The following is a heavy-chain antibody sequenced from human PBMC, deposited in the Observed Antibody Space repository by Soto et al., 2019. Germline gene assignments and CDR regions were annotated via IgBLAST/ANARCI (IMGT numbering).Heavy chain of an antibody. J-gene: IGHJ4*02. V-gene: IGHV4-61*01. D-gene: IGHD1-26*01. CDR1: GGSVSSGSYY. Sequence: QVQLQESGPGLVKPSETLSLTCTVSGGSVSSGSYYWSWIRQPPGKGLEWIGYIYYSGSTNYNPFLKSRVTISVDTSKNQFSLKLSSVTAADTAVYYCARDRGYSGSYSPYFDYWGQGTLVTVSS. CDR3: ARDRGYSGSYSPYFDY. CDR2: IYYSGST.